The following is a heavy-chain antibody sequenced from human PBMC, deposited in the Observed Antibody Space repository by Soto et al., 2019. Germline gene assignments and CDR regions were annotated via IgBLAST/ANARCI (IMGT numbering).Heavy chain of an antibody. V-gene: IGHV3-33*01. CDR3: ARYSGWYSYNWFDP. Sequence: PGGSLRLSCAASGISFSSYGMHWVRQAPGKGLEWVAVIWYDGSNKYYADSVKGRFTVSRDNSKNTLYLEMNSLRAEDTGVYYCARYSGWYSYNWFDPWGQGTLVTVSS. D-gene: IGHD6-19*01. J-gene: IGHJ5*02. CDR2: IWYDGSNK. CDR1: GISFSSYG.